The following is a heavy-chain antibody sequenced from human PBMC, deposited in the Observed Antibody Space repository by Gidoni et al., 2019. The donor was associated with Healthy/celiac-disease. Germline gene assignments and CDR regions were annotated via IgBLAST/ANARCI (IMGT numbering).Heavy chain of an antibody. J-gene: IGHJ4*02. CDR2: IKQDGSEK. D-gene: IGHD5-12*01. CDR1: GFIFGSYW. CDR3: ARDFNSGYGEYYFDY. V-gene: IGHV3-7*01. Sequence: EVQLVESGGGLVQPGGSLRLSCSAPGFIFGSYWMSWVRQAPGKGLEWVANIKQDGSEKYYVDSVKGRFTISRDNAKNSLYLQMNSLRAEDTAVYYCARDFNSGYGEYYFDYWGQGTLVTVSS.